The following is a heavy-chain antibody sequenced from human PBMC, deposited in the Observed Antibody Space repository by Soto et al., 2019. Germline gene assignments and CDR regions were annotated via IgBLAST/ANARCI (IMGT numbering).Heavy chain of an antibody. CDR1: GFTFSNSA. CDR3: AKDSGGRGNEIDH. J-gene: IGHJ4*02. D-gene: IGHD1-26*01. V-gene: IGHV3-23*05. Sequence: EVQLLEYGGGLVQPGGSLRLSCTASGFTFSNSAMSWVRQAPGKGLEWVSSIDPSGNRIYQGDVAKGRFTISRDNSKNTLFLLMNSLRVDDTAIYYCAKDSGGRGNEIDHWGQGTLVTVSS. CDR2: IDPSGNRI.